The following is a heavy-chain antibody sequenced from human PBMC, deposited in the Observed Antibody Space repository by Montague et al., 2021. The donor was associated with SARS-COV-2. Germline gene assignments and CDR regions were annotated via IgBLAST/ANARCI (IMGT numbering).Heavy chain of an antibody. CDR1: GGSVSSSGYY. CDR3: ARHRRGRSVGAAPNWFDP. D-gene: IGHD2-15*01. Sequence: SETLSLTCTVSGGSVSSSGYYWGWIRQPPGKGLEWIGRIYFSGSSYYNPSLKSRVSISVDTSKNQFSLRLSSVTSADTAVYYCARHRRGRSVGAAPNWFDPWGQGTLVTVSS. V-gene: IGHV4-39*01. CDR2: IYFSGSS. J-gene: IGHJ5*02.